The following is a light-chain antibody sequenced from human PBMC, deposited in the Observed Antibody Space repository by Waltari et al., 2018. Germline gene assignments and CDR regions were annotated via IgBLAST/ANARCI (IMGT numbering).Light chain of an antibody. CDR3: NSYTTSSTWV. CDR2: GVR. Sequence: QSALTQPASVSGSPGQSITISCTGTSSDIGAYNYVSWYQHLPGKAPQLIIAGVRRRPSGFPNRFSGSKSGNMASLTISGLQAEDEADYYCNSYTTSSTWVFGGGTKLTVL. V-gene: IGLV2-14*01. J-gene: IGLJ3*02. CDR1: SSDIGAYNY.